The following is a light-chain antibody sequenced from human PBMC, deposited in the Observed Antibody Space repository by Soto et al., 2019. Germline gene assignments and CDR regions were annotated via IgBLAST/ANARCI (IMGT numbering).Light chain of an antibody. CDR2: AAS. CDR1: QSISSY. V-gene: IGKV1-39*01. Sequence: DIQMTQSPSSLSASVGDRVTITCRASQSISSYLNWYQQKPGKAPKLLIYAASSLQSGVPSRFSGSGSGTDFTLTISRLQPEDFATYYCQQSYSTPLTFGGGTKLEIK. J-gene: IGKJ4*01. CDR3: QQSYSTPLT.